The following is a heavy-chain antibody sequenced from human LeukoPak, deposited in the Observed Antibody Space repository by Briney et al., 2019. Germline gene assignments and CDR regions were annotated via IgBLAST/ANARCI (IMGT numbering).Heavy chain of an antibody. V-gene: IGHV1-18*01. CDR1: GYTFTNYG. D-gene: IGHD3-22*01. CDR2: INTYNGDT. Sequence: ASVKVSCKASGYTFTNYGITWVRQALGQGLEWMGWINTYNGDTNYAQKLQGRVTMTTDTSTDTAYMELRSLRSVDTAMYYCARRRSSGYSSDDYWGQGTPVTVSS. CDR3: ARRRSSGYSSDDY. J-gene: IGHJ4*02.